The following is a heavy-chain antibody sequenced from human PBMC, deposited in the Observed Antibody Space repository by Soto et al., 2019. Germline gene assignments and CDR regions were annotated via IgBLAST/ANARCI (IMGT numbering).Heavy chain of an antibody. J-gene: IGHJ4*02. CDR1: GYTFTSYD. V-gene: IGHV1-8*01. CDR2: MNPNSGNT. Sequence: GASVKVSCKVSGYTFTSYDINWVRQATGQGLEWMGWMNPNSGNTGYAQKFQDRVTMTRNTSISTAYMELSSLGSEDTAVYYCARAVYDYGSGSFDYWGQGTLVTVSS. D-gene: IGHD3-10*01. CDR3: ARAVYDYGSGSFDY.